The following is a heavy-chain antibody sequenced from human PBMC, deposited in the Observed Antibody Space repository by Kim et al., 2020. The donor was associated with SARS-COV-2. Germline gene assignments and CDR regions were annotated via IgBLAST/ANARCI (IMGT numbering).Heavy chain of an antibody. CDR2: IYFSGST. CDR3: AGGSSWFFDY. CDR1: GGSITSGAYY. Sequence: SETLSLTCTVSGGSITSGAYYWSWIRQLPGKGLEWIGYIYFSGSTNYNPSLKSRLTISLDTSNNQFSLRLTSVTAADTAVYYCAGGSSWFFDYWGQGTLV. V-gene: IGHV4-31*03. J-gene: IGHJ4*02. D-gene: IGHD6-13*01.